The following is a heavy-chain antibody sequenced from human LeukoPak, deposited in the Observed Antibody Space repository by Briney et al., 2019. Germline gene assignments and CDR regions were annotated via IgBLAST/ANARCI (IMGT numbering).Heavy chain of an antibody. Sequence: SETLSLTCAVYGGSFSGYYWSWIRQPPGKGLEWIGYIYYSGSTNYNPSLKSRVTISVDTSKNQFSLKLSSVTAADTAVYYCARGRLLWFGESFRGIESDYWGQGTLVTVSS. V-gene: IGHV4-59*01. D-gene: IGHD3-10*01. J-gene: IGHJ4*02. CDR3: ARGRLLWFGESFRGIESDY. CDR2: IYYSGST. CDR1: GGSFSGYY.